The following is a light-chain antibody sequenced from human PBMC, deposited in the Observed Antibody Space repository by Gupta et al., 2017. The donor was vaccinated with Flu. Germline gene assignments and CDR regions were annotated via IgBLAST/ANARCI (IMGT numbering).Light chain of an antibody. V-gene: IGKV1-33*01. CDR1: QDISKY. CDR3: QQYYDLPRT. J-gene: IGKJ1*01. CDR2: GAS. Sequence: DIQMTQSPSSLSASVGDRVTITCQASQDISKYLNWYQQRRGKAPKLLIYGASNLQTGVPSRFSGSGSGTDFTFTISSLQPADIATYYCQQYYDLPRTFGQGTKVEIK.